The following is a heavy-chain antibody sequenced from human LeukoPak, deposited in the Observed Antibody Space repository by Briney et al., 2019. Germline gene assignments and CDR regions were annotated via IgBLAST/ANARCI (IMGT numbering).Heavy chain of an antibody. V-gene: IGHV3-30*03. D-gene: IGHD2-21*02. CDR3: ARYCGGDCYGMDV. CDR1: GFPFSSYG. CDR2: ISEEGGRK. J-gene: IGHJ6*02. Sequence: PGGSLRLSCAASGFPFSSYGLHWVRQTPDRGLEWVAVISEEGGRKYHADSVTGRFTTSRDNPKNSLHLQMNSLRAEDTAVYYCARYCGGDCYGMDVWGQGTTVTVSS.